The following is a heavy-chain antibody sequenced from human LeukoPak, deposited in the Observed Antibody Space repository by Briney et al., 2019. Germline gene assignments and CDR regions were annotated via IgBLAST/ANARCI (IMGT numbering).Heavy chain of an antibody. Sequence: ASVKVSCKASGYTFTGYYMHWVRQAPGQGLEWMGWINPNNGGTNYAQKFQGWVTMTRDTSISTAYMELSRLRSDDTAVYYCARVARGYSYGWDAFDIWGQGTMVTVSS. CDR3: ARVARGYSYGWDAFDI. CDR1: GYTFTGYY. D-gene: IGHD5-18*01. V-gene: IGHV1-2*04. J-gene: IGHJ3*02. CDR2: INPNNGGT.